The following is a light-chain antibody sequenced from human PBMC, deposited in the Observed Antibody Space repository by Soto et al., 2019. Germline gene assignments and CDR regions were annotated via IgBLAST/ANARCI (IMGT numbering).Light chain of an antibody. V-gene: IGKV3-20*01. CDR2: GIS. CDR1: RSISFNY. Sequence: EIVLTQSPGTLSLSAGERATLSCRASRSISFNYLAWYQQKRGQAPRLLIYGISARAAGIPDRFSGSGSGTDFTLTISRLETEDFAVYFCQQYGTSPWTFGQGTKVEIK. CDR3: QQYGTSPWT. J-gene: IGKJ1*01.